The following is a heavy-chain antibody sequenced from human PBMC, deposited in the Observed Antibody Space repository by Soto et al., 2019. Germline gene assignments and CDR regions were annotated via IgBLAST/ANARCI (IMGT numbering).Heavy chain of an antibody. CDR1: GFTFSNYW. CDR2: VNNDESLT. Sequence: GGSLRLSCIASGFTFSNYWMHWVRQAPGKRLVWVSRVNNDESLTSYVDSVEGRFTISRDNAKNTLYLQMNSLRADDTAVYYYSRGVLGATLTRVVTSPGYGLDVWGQGXTVTVYS. V-gene: IGHV3-74*01. J-gene: IGHJ6*02. D-gene: IGHD3-3*01. CDR3: SRGVLGATLTRVVTSPGYGLDV.